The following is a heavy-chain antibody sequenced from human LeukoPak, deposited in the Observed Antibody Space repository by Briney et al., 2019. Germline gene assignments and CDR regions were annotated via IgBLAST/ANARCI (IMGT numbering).Heavy chain of an antibody. J-gene: IGHJ3*02. CDR1: GDSISGSSFY. Sequence: SSDTLSLTCTVSGDSISGSSFYWGWIRQSPGKGLEWIGSIYYTGSTYYSPSLESRVTISVDTSKNQFSLKLTSVTAADTAVYYCARPRQHYSGGACDMWGQGTMVTVSS. CDR3: ARPRQHYSGGACDM. V-gene: IGHV4-39*01. D-gene: IGHD2-15*01. CDR2: IYYTGST.